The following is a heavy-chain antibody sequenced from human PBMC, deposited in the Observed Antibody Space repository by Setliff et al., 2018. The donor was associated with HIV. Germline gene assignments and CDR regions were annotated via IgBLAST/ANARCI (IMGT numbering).Heavy chain of an antibody. CDR1: GFTLSNHA. CDR2: ISHDGSDK. J-gene: IGHJ4*02. V-gene: IGHV3-30*04. D-gene: IGHD3-10*01. CDR3: AISNSGSYSPQALDY. Sequence: PGGSLRLSCAATGFTLSNHAMHWVRQAPGKGLEWVAVISHDGSDKYYADSVKGRFTISRDNSKNTLYLQMNSLRAEDTAVYYCAISNSGSYSPQALDYWGQGTLVTVSS.